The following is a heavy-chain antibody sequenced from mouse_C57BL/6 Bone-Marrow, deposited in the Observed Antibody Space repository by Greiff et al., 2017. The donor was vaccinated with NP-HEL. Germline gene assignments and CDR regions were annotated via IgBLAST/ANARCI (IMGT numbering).Heavy chain of an antibody. CDR1: GYTFTSYW. D-gene: IGHD1-1*01. CDR2: IYPGNSDT. V-gene: IGHV1-5*01. CDR3: TSYYGSSWWYFDV. Sequence: EVQLQQSGTVLARPGASVKMSCKTSGYTFTSYWMHWVKQRPGQGLEWIGAIYPGNSDTSYNQKFKGKAKLTAVTSASTAYMELSSLTNEDSAVYYCTSYYGSSWWYFDVWGTGTTVTVSS. J-gene: IGHJ1*03.